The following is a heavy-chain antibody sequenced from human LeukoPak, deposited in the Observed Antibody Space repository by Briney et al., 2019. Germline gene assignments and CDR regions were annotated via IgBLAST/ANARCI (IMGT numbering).Heavy chain of an antibody. CDR2: VYSSGTT. Sequence: SQTLSLACTVSGGSISGGSYDWSWIRQPAGRGLEYIGRVYSSGTTTYNPSLKSRVTISRDTSKNQLFLKLRSVTAADTAVYYCARAHGYYYYMDVWGEGTTVTVSS. CDR1: GGSISGGSYD. CDR3: ARAHGYYYYMDV. V-gene: IGHV4-61*02. J-gene: IGHJ6*03.